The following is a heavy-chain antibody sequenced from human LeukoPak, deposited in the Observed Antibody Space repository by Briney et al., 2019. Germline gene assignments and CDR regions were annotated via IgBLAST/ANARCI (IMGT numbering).Heavy chain of an antibody. CDR3: AREFSTRRITMVRGVPQGWFDP. J-gene: IGHJ5*02. D-gene: IGHD3-10*01. Sequence: ASVKVSCKASGYTFTSYYMHWVRQAPGQGLEWMGIINPSGGSTSYAQKFQGRVTMTRDMSTSTVYMELSSLRSEDTAVYYCAREFSTRRITMVRGVPQGWFDPWGQGTLSPSPQ. V-gene: IGHV1-46*01. CDR1: GYTFTSYY. CDR2: INPSGGST.